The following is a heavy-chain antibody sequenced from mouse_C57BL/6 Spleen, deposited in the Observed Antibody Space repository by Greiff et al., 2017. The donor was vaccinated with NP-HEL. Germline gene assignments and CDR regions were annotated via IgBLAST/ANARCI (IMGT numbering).Heavy chain of an antibody. CDR2: INPNNGGT. D-gene: IGHD1-1*01. CDR3: ARDYGSSYYFDY. J-gene: IGHJ2*01. Sequence: EVQLQQSGPELVKPGASVKIPCKASGYTFTDYNMDWVKQSHGKSLEWIGDINPNNGGTIYNQKFKGKATLTVDKSSSTAYMQLRSLTSEDTAVYYCARDYGSSYYFDYWGQGTTLTVSS. CDR1: GYTFTDYN. V-gene: IGHV1-18*01.